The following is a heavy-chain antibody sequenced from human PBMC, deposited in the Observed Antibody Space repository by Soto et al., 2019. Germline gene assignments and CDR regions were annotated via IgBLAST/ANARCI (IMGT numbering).Heavy chain of an antibody. V-gene: IGHV1-2*02. CDR1: GYTFTNYY. D-gene: IGHD3-10*01. CDR2: MNPRSGGT. J-gene: IGHJ6*02. Sequence: ASVKVSCKASGYTFTNYYMHWVRQAPGQGLEWMGWMNPRSGGTKYAQAFQDRVTMTRDASISTAYMEVTSLRHGDTAVYFCAREGWFGKGDYYYGMDVWGQGTTVTVSS. CDR3: AREGWFGKGDYYYGMDV.